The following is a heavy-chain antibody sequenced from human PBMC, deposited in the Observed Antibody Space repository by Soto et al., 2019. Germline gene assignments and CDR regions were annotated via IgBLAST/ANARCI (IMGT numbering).Heavy chain of an antibody. J-gene: IGHJ5*02. CDR3: AREGVLLWFGEPRRWFDP. CDR2: IWYDGSNK. CDR1: GFTFSSYG. D-gene: IGHD3-10*01. V-gene: IGHV3-33*01. Sequence: QVQLVESGGGVVQPGRSLRLSCAASGFTFSSYGMHWVRQAPGKGLEWVAVIWYDGSNKYYADSVKGRFTISRDNSKNTLYLQMNSLRAEDTAVYYCAREGVLLWFGEPRRWFDPLGQGTLVTVSS.